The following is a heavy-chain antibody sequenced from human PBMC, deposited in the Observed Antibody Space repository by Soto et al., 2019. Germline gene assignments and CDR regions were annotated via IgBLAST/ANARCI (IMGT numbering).Heavy chain of an antibody. CDR1: GGSISSGGYS. CDR2: IYHSGST. CDR3: AREALSSGYYGIFDY. V-gene: IGHV4-30-2*01. J-gene: IGHJ4*02. D-gene: IGHD3-22*01. Sequence: QLQLQESGSGLVKPSQTLSLTCAVSGGSISSGGYSWSWIRQPPGKGLEWIGYIYHSGSTYYNPSLKSRVTISVERSKNQFSLKLSSVTAADTAVYYCAREALSSGYYGIFDYWGQGTLVTVSS.